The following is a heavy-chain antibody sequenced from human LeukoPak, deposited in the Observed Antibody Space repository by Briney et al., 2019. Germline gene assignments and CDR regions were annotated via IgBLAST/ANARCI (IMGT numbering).Heavy chain of an antibody. D-gene: IGHD3-10*01. Sequence: GESLQISGKGSGSSFTSYWISWVRQLPGKGLEWMGRIDPSDSYTNYSPSFQGHVTISADKSISTAYLQWSSLKASDTAMYYCAIMVRGVIYNWFDPWGQGTLVTVSS. CDR1: GSSFTSYW. V-gene: IGHV5-10-1*01. CDR3: AIMVRGVIYNWFDP. J-gene: IGHJ5*02. CDR2: IDPSDSYT.